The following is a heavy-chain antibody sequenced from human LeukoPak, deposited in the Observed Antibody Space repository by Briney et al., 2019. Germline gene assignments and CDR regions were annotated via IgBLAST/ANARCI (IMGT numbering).Heavy chain of an antibody. V-gene: IGHV3-30*02. J-gene: IGHJ4*02. Sequence: GGSLRLSCAASGFTFSSYGMHWVRQAPGKGLEWVAFIRYDGSNKYYADSVKGRFTISRENAKNSLYLQMNSLRAGDTAVYYCAFDTTGDIVHWGQGTLVTVSS. CDR3: AFDTTGDIVH. CDR1: GFTFSSYG. CDR2: IRYDGSNK. D-gene: IGHD5-12*01.